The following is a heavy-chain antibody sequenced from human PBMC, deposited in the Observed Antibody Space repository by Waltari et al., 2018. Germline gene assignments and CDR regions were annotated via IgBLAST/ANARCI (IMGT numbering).Heavy chain of an antibody. V-gene: IGHV1-24*01. CDR2: FDSEEGET. CDR3: ATDLYCDSSVY. CDR1: GYTLTVLS. D-gene: IGHD3-22*01. J-gene: IGHJ4*02. Sequence: QVQLVQSGAEVKKPVASVKVSCKVSGYTLTVLSMPWGRQAPGKGLEWMGGFDSEEGETIYAQKFQGRATMTEDTSTDTAYMELSSLRSEDTAVYYGATDLYCDSSVYWGQGTLVTVSS.